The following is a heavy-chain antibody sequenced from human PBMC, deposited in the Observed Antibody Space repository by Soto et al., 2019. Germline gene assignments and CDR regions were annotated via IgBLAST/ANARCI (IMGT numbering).Heavy chain of an antibody. CDR2: ISYDGSNK. D-gene: IGHD5-18*01. CDR1: GFTFSSYA. V-gene: IGHV3-30-3*01. Sequence: PGGSLRLSCAASGFTFSSYAMHWVRQAPGKGLEWVAVISYDGSNKYYADSVKGRFTISRDNSKNTLCLQMNSLRAEDTAVYYCARGEEDTAMATDYWGQGTLVTVSS. CDR3: ARGEEDTAMATDY. J-gene: IGHJ4*02.